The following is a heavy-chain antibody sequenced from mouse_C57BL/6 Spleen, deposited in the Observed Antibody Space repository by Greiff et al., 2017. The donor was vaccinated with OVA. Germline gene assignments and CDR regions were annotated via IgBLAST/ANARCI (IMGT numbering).Heavy chain of an antibody. CDR3: ARGITTVVTYFDY. V-gene: IGHV1-80*01. CDR1: GYAFSSYW. Sequence: RVESGASVKISCKASGYAFSSYWMNWVKQRPGKGLEWIGQIYPGDGDTNYNGKFKGKATLTADKSSSTAYMQLSSLTSEDSAVYFCARGITTVVTYFDYWGQGTTLTVSS. D-gene: IGHD1-1*01. J-gene: IGHJ2*01. CDR2: IYPGDGDT.